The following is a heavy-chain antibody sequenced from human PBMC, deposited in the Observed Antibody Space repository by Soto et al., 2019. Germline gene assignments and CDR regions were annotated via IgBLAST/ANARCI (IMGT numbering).Heavy chain of an antibody. Sequence: EVQLVESGGGLVQPGGSLRLSCAASGFTFSSYWMHWVRQAPGKGLVWVSRINSDGSSTIYADSVKGRFTISRDHAKNTLYLQMNSLRAEDTAVYYCARAHSYGFKRYYYGMDVWGQGTTVTVSS. J-gene: IGHJ6*02. V-gene: IGHV3-74*01. CDR2: INSDGSST. CDR3: ARAHSYGFKRYYYGMDV. D-gene: IGHD5-18*01. CDR1: GFTFSSYW.